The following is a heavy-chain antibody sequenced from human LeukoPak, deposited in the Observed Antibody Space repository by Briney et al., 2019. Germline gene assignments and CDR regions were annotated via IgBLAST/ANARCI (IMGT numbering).Heavy chain of an antibody. CDR3: ARRDGIAELDY. Sequence: SETLSLTXAVSGYSISSGYYWGWIRQPPGKGLEWIGSIYHSGSTYYNPSLKSRVTISVDTSKNQFSLKLSSVTAADTAVYYCARRDGIAELDYWGPGTLVTVSS. CDR2: IYHSGST. V-gene: IGHV4-38-2*01. CDR1: GYSISSGYY. J-gene: IGHJ4*02. D-gene: IGHD5-24*01.